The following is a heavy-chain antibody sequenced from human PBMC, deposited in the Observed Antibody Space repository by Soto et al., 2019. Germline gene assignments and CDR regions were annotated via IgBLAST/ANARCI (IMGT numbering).Heavy chain of an antibody. V-gene: IGHV3-23*01. CDR2: ISGGGDTT. J-gene: IGHJ4*02. CDR3: AKGRGGSGSLTPRVDF. CDR1: GFTFNNYA. D-gene: IGHD3-10*01. Sequence: EVQLLDSGGGLVQPGGSLRLSCAASGFTFNNYAMTWVRQAQGKGLEWVSAISGGGDTTSYADSVKGQFTVSRDGSKNTLYLHMSSLRAEDTALYYCAKGRGGSGSLTPRVDFWGQGTLVTVSS.